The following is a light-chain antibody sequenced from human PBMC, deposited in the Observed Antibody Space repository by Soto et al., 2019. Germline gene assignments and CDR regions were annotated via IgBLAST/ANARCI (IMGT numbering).Light chain of an antibody. CDR3: SSYTSSSTLV. Sequence: QSVLTQPASVSGSPGQSITISCTGTSSDVGGYNYVSWYQQHPGKAPKLMIYEVSNRPSGVSNRFSGSKSGNTASLTISGLQAEDEAHYYCSSYTSSSTLVFGTGTKVTAL. J-gene: IGLJ1*01. CDR2: EVS. V-gene: IGLV2-14*01. CDR1: SSDVGGYNY.